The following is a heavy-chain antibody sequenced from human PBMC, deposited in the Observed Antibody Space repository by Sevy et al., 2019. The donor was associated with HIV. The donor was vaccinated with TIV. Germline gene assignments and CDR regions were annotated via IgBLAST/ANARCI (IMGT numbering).Heavy chain of an antibody. Sequence: GGSLRLSCAASGFTFSGNWMSWVRQAPGKGLEWVADIEEDGSEKYYVDSVKGRFTISRDNAKKSLYLQMNNLRAEDTAVYYCARDAGYCSSTSCYRGDYFDYWGQGTLVTVSS. J-gene: IGHJ4*02. CDR2: IEEDGSEK. D-gene: IGHD2-2*02. V-gene: IGHV3-7*01. CDR3: ARDAGYCSSTSCYRGDYFDY. CDR1: GFTFSGNW.